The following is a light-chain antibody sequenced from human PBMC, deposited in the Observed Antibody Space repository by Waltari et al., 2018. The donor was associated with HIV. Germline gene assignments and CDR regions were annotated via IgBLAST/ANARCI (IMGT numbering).Light chain of an antibody. CDR3: CSYAGSHWV. J-gene: IGLJ3*02. CDR2: DIS. Sequence: QSALTQPRSVSGSPGQSVTISCTGTSSDVGGYNYVSWYPQHPGKATKLMIYDISKRPSGVPDRFSGSKSDNTASLTISGLQAEDEAHYYCCSYAGSHWVFGGGTKLTVL. CDR1: SSDVGGYNY. V-gene: IGLV2-11*01.